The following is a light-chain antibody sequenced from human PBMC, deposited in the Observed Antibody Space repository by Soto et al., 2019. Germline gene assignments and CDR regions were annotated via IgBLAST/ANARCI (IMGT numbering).Light chain of an antibody. CDR1: TGAVTSGHY. Sequence: QAVVTQEPSLTVSPGGTVTLTCGSSTGAVTSGHYPYWFQQKPGQAPRTLIYDTSNKNSWTPARFSGSLLGGKAALTLSGAQPGDGAENYCLFSYSGPRVFGPGTKVT. CDR2: DTS. J-gene: IGLJ1*01. CDR3: LFSYSGPRV. V-gene: IGLV7-46*01.